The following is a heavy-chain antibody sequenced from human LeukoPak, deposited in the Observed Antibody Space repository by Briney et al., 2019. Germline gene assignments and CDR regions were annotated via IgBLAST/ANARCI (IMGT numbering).Heavy chain of an antibody. CDR1: GFIFSSYW. CDR3: ARTIIGYCSGSTCYYFDY. CDR2: IKQDGSEK. D-gene: IGHD2-15*01. Sequence: GGSLRLSCAASGFIFSSYWMNWVRQAPGKGLEWVANIKQDGSEKYYVDSVKGRFTISRDNAKNSLYLQMNSLRAEDTAVYYCARTIIGYCSGSTCYYFDYWGQGTLVTVSS. J-gene: IGHJ4*02. V-gene: IGHV3-7*01.